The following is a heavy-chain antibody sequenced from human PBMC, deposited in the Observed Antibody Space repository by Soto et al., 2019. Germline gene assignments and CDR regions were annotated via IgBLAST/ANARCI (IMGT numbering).Heavy chain of an antibody. CDR1: GFTFSNYA. J-gene: IGHJ4*02. D-gene: IGHD3-16*01. CDR2: VSATAGTT. CDR3: AKDRLAGGFDY. Sequence: HPSETLRLSCAASGFTFSNYAMSWVRQAPGKGLEWVSLVSATAGTTYYTDSVKGRFTISRDNSRNTVYLQMNSLRADDTAVYYCAKDRLAGGFDYWGQGTLVTVSS. V-gene: IGHV3-23*01.